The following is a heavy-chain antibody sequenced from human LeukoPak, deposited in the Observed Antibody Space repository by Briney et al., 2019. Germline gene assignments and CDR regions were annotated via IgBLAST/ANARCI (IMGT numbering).Heavy chain of an antibody. V-gene: IGHV5-51*01. J-gene: IGHJ3*02. CDR1: GSHFTSYW. CDR2: IYPGDSDT. D-gene: IGHD2-2*01. CDR3: ARRIDCSSTSCRAFDI. Sequence: GASLQISCKGAGSHFTSYWIGWGRPLPGKGLEWMGIIYPGDSDTRYSPSFQGQVTISADKSISTAYLQWSSLKASDTAMYYCARRIDCSSTSCRAFDIWGQGTMVTVSS.